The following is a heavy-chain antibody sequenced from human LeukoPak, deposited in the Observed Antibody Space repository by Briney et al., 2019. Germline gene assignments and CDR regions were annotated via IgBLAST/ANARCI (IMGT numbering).Heavy chain of an antibody. J-gene: IGHJ3*02. CDR1: GFTFSSYG. CDR3: AKPDTAYCGGDCYHDAFDT. Sequence: GGSLRLSCAASGFTFSSYGMHWVRQAPGKGLEWVAVISYDGSNKYYADSVKGRFTISRDNSKNTLYLQMNSLRAEDTAVYYCAKPDTAYCGGDCYHDAFDTWGQGTMVTVSS. D-gene: IGHD2-21*02. V-gene: IGHV3-30*18. CDR2: ISYDGSNK.